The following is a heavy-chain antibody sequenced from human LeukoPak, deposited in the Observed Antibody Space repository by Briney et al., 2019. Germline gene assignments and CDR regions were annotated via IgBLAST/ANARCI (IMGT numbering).Heavy chain of an antibody. CDR2: SSGSGGST. V-gene: IGHV3-23*01. CDR1: GFTFSSYA. D-gene: IGHD3-3*01. CDR3: AIDSTVVFWSGSNWFDP. J-gene: IGHJ5*02. Sequence: GGSLRLSCAASGFTFSSYAMSWVRQAPGKGLEWVSASSGSGGSTYYADSVKGRFTISRDNSKNTLYLQMNSLRAEDTAVYYCAIDSTVVFWSGSNWFDPWGQGTLVTVSS.